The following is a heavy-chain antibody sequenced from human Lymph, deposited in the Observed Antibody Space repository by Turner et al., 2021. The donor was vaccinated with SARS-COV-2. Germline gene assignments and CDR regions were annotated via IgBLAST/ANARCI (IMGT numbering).Heavy chain of an antibody. CDR2: IYYSGST. CDR1: GGSISSYF. CDR3: ARDRTSYGDYWAGYYYGMDV. V-gene: IGHV4-59*13. J-gene: IGHJ6*02. D-gene: IGHD4-17*01. Sequence: QVQLQESGPGLVKPSETLSLTCTVSGGSISSYFWSWIRQPPGKGLEWIAYIYYSGSTNYNPSLKSRVTISVDTSKNQFSLRLGSVTAADTAVYYCARDRTSYGDYWAGYYYGMDVWGQGTTVTVSS.